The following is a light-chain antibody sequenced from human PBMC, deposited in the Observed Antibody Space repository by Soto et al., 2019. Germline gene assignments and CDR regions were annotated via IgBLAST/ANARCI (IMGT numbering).Light chain of an antibody. J-gene: IGKJ1*01. CDR3: QQRSNWPWT. Sequence: DIQMTQSPSTLSASVGDIVTITCGASQSISSWLAWYQQKPGKAPKLLIYDASSLESGVPSRFSGSGSGTEFTLTISSLEPEDFAVYYCQQRSNWPWTFGQGTKVDI. V-gene: IGKV1-5*01. CDR2: DAS. CDR1: QSISSW.